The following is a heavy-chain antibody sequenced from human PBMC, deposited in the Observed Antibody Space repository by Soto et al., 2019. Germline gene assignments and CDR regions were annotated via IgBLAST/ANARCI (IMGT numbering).Heavy chain of an antibody. CDR1: GGSISSYY. CDR2: IYYSGST. V-gene: IGHV4-59*08. J-gene: IGHJ4*02. D-gene: IGHD2-2*01. CDR3: ARSDGCSSTSCCGSFL. Sequence: SETLSLTCTVSGGSISSYYWSWIRQPPGKGLEWIGYIYYSGSTNYNPSLKSRVTISVDTSKNQFSLKLSSVTAADTAVYYCARSDGCSSTSCCGSFLWGQGALVTVSS.